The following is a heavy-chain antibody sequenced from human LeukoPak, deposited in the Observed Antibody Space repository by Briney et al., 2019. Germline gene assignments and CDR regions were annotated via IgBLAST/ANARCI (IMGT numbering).Heavy chain of an antibody. Sequence: ASVKVSCKASGYTFNTYGMNWVRQAPGQGLEWMGWINTNTGNPTYAQGFTGRFVFSLDTSVSTAYLQISSLKAEDTAVYYCAREREERPDYYDSSGFFDYWGQGTLVTVSS. CDR1: GYTFNTYG. D-gene: IGHD3-22*01. CDR2: INTNTGNP. CDR3: AREREERPDYYDSSGFFDY. J-gene: IGHJ4*02. V-gene: IGHV7-4-1*02.